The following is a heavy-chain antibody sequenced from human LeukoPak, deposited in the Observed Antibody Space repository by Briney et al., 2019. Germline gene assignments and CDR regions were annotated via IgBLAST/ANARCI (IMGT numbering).Heavy chain of an antibody. Sequence: PGGSLRLSCAASGFTVSSYYMTWVRQAPGKGLEWVSIIYTAAGSHYADSVKGRFTISRDNSKNTLYLQMNSLRAEDTAVYYCARDLSGVTGYTYGRGIDYWGQGTLVTVSS. J-gene: IGHJ4*02. CDR1: GFTVSSYY. CDR2: IYTAAGS. D-gene: IGHD5-18*01. CDR3: ARDLSGVTGYTYGRGIDY. V-gene: IGHV3-66*01.